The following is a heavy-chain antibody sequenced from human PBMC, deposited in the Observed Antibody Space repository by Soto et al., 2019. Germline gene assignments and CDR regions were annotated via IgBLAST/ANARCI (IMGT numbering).Heavy chain of an antibody. V-gene: IGHV4-39*01. D-gene: IGHD3-10*01. CDR1: GGSISSSSYY. CDR2: IYYSGST. Sequence: SETLSLTCTVSGGSISSSSYYWGWIRQPPGKGLEWIGSIYYSGSTYYNPSLKSRVTISVDTSKNQFSLKLSSVTAADTAVYYCVPLPRGATGSTPRGQRTLVTGSS. J-gene: IGHJ5*02. CDR3: VPLPRGATGSTP.